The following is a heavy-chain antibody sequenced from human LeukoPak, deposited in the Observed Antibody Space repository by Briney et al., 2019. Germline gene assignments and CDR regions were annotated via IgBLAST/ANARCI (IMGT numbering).Heavy chain of an antibody. CDR2: ISGSGGST. CDR1: GFTFSSYA. J-gene: IGHJ4*02. CDR3: AKDLELYSSRWPVDY. V-gene: IGHV3-23*01. D-gene: IGHD6-13*01. Sequence: GGSLRLSCAASGFTFSSYAMSWVRQAPGKGLEWVSAISGSGGSTYYADSVKGRFTISRDNSKNTLYLQMNSLRAEDTAVYYCAKDLELYSSRWPVDYWGQGTLVTVSS.